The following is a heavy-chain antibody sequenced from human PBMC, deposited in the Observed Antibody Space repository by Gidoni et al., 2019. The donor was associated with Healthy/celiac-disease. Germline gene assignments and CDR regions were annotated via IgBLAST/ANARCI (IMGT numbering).Heavy chain of an antibody. V-gene: IGHV3-15*01. CDR1: GFPFSNAW. J-gene: IGHJ4*02. CDR2: IKSKTDGGTT. CDR3: TTDNGSGWYEGKDFDY. Sequence: EVQLVESGGGLVKPGGSLRLSCAASGFPFSNAWMSWVRQAPGKGLEWVGRIKSKTDGGTTDYAAPVKGRFTISRDDSKNTLYLQMNSLKTEDTAVYYCTTDNGSGWYEGKDFDYWGQGTLVTVSS. D-gene: IGHD6-19*01.